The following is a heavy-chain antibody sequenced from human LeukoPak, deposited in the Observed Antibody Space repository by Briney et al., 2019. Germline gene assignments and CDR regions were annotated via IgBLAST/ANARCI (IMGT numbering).Heavy chain of an antibody. CDR1: GFTFNNYG. V-gene: IGHV3-23*01. J-gene: IGHJ4*02. D-gene: IGHD2-21*01. Sequence: GGSLRLSCAASGFTFNNYGMGWVRQTPGKGLEWVATIGTSGANTYHADSVKGRFTISRDNSKSTLYLQMNSLRAEDTAVYHCAKKSGDHFHFDFWGQGTLVTVSS. CDR2: IGTSGANT. CDR3: AKKSGDHFHFDF.